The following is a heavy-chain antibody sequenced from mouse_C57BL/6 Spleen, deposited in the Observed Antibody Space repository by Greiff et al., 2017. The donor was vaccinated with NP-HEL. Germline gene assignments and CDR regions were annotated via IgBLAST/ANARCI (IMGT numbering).Heavy chain of an antibody. CDR1: GYTFTSYW. CDR3: ARPLDWYFDV. Sequence: QVQLQQPGAELVMPGASVKLSCKASGYTFTSYWMHWVKQRPGQGLEWIGEIDPSDSYTNYNQKFKGKSTLTVDKSSSTAYMQLSSLTSEDSAVYYCARPLDWYFDVWGTGTTVTVSS. J-gene: IGHJ1*03. V-gene: IGHV1-69*01. CDR2: IDPSDSYT.